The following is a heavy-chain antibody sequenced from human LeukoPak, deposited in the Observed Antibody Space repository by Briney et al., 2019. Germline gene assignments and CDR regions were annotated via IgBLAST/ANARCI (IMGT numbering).Heavy chain of an antibody. CDR2: ISYDGSNK. CDR3: ARDDCSSTSCHGYFDY. D-gene: IGHD2-2*01. V-gene: IGHV3-30*04. Sequence: GGSLRHSCAASGFTFSSYAMHWVRQAPGKGLEWVAVISYDGSNKYYADSVKGRFTISRDNSKNTLYLQMNSLRAEDTAVYYCARDDCSSTSCHGYFDYWGQGTLVTVSS. J-gene: IGHJ4*02. CDR1: GFTFSSYA.